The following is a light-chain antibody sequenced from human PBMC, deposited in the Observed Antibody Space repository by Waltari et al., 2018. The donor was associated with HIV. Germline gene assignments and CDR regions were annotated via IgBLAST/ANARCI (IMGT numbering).Light chain of an antibody. J-gene: IGLJ2*01. Sequence: QFVVTQSPSASASLGASVKLTCTLDSGLILNAIAWHQQQPGKGPRFVMKINIDGSHAKGDGIPDRFSGSSAGAERYLIISSLQSEDEADYYCQTWGTVVIFGGGKKLTVL. CDR1: SGLILNA. V-gene: IGLV4-69*01. CDR3: QTWGTVVI. CDR2: INIDGSH.